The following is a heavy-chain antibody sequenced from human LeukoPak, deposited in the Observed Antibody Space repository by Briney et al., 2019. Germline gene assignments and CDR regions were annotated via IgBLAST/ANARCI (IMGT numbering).Heavy chain of an antibody. CDR1: GGSISSYY. CDR3: ARETLLVGASYYYYMDV. D-gene: IGHD1-26*01. V-gene: IGHV4-59*01. Sequence: PSETVSLTCTVSGGSISSYYWSWIRQPPGKGLEWIGYIYYSGSTNYNPSLKSRVTISVDTSKNQFSLKLSSVTAADTAVYYCARETLLVGASYYYYMDVWGKGTTVTISS. J-gene: IGHJ6*03. CDR2: IYYSGST.